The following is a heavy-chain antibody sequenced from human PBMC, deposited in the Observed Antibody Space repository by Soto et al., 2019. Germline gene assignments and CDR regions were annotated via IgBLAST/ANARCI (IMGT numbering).Heavy chain of an antibody. CDR3: AASQMGLISVLGT. CDR1: GGSMKSFF. J-gene: IGHJ4*02. Sequence: SETLSLTCTVSGGSMKSFFWSWIRQPPGKGLEWIGYIPNSGGPTYTPSLKSRVTIAIDTSRNQFSLRLTSVTTADTAVYYCAASQMGLISVLGTWGQGSQVTVSS. D-gene: IGHD1-1*01. CDR2: IPNSGGP. V-gene: IGHV4-59*01.